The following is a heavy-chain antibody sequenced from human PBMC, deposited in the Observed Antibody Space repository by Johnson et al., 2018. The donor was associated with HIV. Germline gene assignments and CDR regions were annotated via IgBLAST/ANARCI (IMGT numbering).Heavy chain of an antibody. CDR2: ISYDGSNK. CDR1: GFTVSSYA. CDR3: ARRGVGATTDAFDI. Sequence: QVQLVESGGGLVQPGGSLRLSCAASGFTVSSYAMHWVRQAPGKGLEWVAVISYDGSNKYYADSVKGRFTISRDNSKNTLHLQMNSLSAEDTAVYYCARRGVGATTDAFDIWGQGTMVTVSS. V-gene: IGHV3-30*04. D-gene: IGHD1-26*01. J-gene: IGHJ3*02.